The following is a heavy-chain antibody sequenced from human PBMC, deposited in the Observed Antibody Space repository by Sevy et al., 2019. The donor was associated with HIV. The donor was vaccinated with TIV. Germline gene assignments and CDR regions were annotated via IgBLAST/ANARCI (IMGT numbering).Heavy chain of an antibody. CDR3: ARPYGSGSWEAFDL. CDR1: GFTFSTYS. J-gene: IGHJ3*01. D-gene: IGHD3-10*01. V-gene: IGHV3-21*01. CDR2: ISFSSNYI. Sequence: GGSLRLSCAASGFTFSTYSMNWVRQAPGKGLEWVSSISFSSNYIYYADSVKGRFTIFRDNAKNSVYLQMNSLRVEDTAVYYCARPYGSGSWEAFDLWGQGTLVTVSS.